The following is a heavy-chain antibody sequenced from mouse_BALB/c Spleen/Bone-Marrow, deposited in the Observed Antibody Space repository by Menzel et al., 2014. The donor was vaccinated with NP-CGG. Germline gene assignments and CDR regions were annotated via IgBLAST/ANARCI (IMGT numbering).Heavy chain of an antibody. D-gene: IGHD2-4*01. CDR2: ISSGSRTI. V-gene: IGHV5-17*02. Sequence: EVNLVESGGGLVQPGGSRKLSCAASGFTFSSFGMHWVRQAPEKGLEWVAYISSGSRTIYYADTVKGRFTISRDNPKNTLFLQMTRLRSEDTAMYYCARNYDFWFGYWGQGTLVTVSA. J-gene: IGHJ3*01. CDR1: GFTFSSFG. CDR3: ARNYDFWFGY.